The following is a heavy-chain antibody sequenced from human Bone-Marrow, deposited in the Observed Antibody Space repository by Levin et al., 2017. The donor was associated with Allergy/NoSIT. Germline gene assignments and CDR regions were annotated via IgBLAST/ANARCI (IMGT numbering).Heavy chain of an antibody. V-gene: IGHV7-4-1*02. CDR2: INTNTGNP. CDR3: ARSEWVLDYYYYYMDV. D-gene: IGHD1-26*01. J-gene: IGHJ6*03. Sequence: ASVKVSCKASGYTFTSYAMNWVRQAPGQGLEWMGWINTNTGNPTYAQGFTGRFVFSLDTSVSTAYLQISSLKAEDTAVYYCARSEWVLDYYYYYMDVWGKGTTVTVSS. CDR1: GYTFTSYA.